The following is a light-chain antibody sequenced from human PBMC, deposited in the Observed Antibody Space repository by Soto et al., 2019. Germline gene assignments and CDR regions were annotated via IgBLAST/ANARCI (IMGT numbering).Light chain of an antibody. J-gene: IGLJ3*02. Sequence: QPVLTQPPSVSGAPGQRVTISCTGSSSNIGAGCNVHWYQQVPGTAPKLLIYGDSNRPSGVPDRFSGSKSGTSASLAIAGLQAEDEADYYCQSYDSTLSGWLFGGGIKHTVL. V-gene: IGLV1-40*01. CDR2: GDS. CDR3: QSYDSTLSGWL. CDR1: SSNIGAGCN.